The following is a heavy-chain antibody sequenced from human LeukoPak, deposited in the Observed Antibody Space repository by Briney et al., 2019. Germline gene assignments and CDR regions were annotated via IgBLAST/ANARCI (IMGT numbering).Heavy chain of an antibody. CDR3: AREGEWELPLYYFDY. D-gene: IGHD1-26*01. CDR2: ISSSSSTI. Sequence: QPGGSLRLSCAASGFTFSSYSMNWGRQAPGRGLEWVSYISSSSSTIYYADSVKGRFTISRDNSKNSLYLQMNSLRAEDTAVYYCAREGEWELPLYYFDYWGQGTLVTVSS. V-gene: IGHV3-48*01. J-gene: IGHJ4*02. CDR1: GFTFSSYS.